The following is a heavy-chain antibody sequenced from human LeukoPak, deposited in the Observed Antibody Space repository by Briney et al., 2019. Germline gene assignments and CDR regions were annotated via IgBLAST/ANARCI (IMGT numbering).Heavy chain of an antibody. CDR3: AGDAYYYDTGGYYQTDY. CDR2: IYTSGST. CDR1: GGSINNYY. D-gene: IGHD3-22*01. V-gene: IGHV4-4*07. Sequence: SETLSLTCTVSGGSINNYYWSWIRQPAGEGLEWIGRIYTSGSTYYNPSLKSRVTMSVDTSKNQFSLKLSSVTAADTAVYYCAGDAYYYDTGGYYQTDYWGQGTLVTVSS. J-gene: IGHJ4*02.